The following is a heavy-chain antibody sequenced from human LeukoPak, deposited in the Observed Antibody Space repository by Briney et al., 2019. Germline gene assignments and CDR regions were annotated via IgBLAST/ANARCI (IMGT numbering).Heavy chain of an antibody. J-gene: IGHJ5*02. CDR1: GYTFTSYA. CDR2: INAGNGNT. Sequence: ASVKVSCKASGYTFTSYAMHWVRQAPGQRLEWMGWINAGNGNTKYSQKFQGRVTITRDTSASTAYMELSSLRSEDTAVYYCARDRYCSGGSCLRSWFDPWGQGTRVTVSS. CDR3: ARDRYCSGGSCLRSWFDP. D-gene: IGHD2-15*01. V-gene: IGHV1-3*01.